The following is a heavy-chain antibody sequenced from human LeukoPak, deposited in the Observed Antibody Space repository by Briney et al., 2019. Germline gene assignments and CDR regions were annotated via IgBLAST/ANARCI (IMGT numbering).Heavy chain of an antibody. CDR3: AKRPINYYDSSGSDY. V-gene: IGHV3-23*01. D-gene: IGHD3-22*01. CDR1: GFTFSSYA. J-gene: IGHJ4*02. Sequence: GGSLRLSCAASGFTFSSYAMSWVRQAPGKGLEWVSAISGSGGSTYYADSVKGRFTISRDNPKNTLYLQMNSLRAEDTAVYYCAKRPINYYDSSGSDYWGQGTLVTVSS. CDR2: ISGSGGST.